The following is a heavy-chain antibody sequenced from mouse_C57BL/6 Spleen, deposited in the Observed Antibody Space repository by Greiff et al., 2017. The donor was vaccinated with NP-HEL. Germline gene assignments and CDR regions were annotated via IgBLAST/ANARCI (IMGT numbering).Heavy chain of an antibody. V-gene: IGHV1-64*01. D-gene: IGHD3-2*02. CDR3: ARRGTAQALRGGFAY. CDR2: IHPNSGST. CDR1: GYTFTSYW. J-gene: IGHJ3*01. Sequence: QVQLQQPGAELVKPGASVKLSCKASGYTFTSYWMHWVKQRPGQGLEWIGMIHPNSGSTNYNEKFKSKATLTVDKSSSTAYMQLSSLTSEDSAVYYCARRGTAQALRGGFAYWGQGTLVTVSA.